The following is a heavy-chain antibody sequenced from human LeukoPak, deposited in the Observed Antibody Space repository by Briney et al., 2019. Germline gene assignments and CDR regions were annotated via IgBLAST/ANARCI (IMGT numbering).Heavy chain of an antibody. J-gene: IGHJ4*02. Sequence: ASVKLSCKASGYTFTSYDINWVRQATGQGLEWMGWMNPNSGNTGYAQKFQGRVAMTRDTSISTAYMEVSRLRSDDTAVYYCARAEETSGPFDYWGQGTLVTVSS. CDR3: ARAEETSGPFDY. CDR2: MNPNSGNT. V-gene: IGHV1-8*01. D-gene: IGHD1-14*01. CDR1: GYTFTSYD.